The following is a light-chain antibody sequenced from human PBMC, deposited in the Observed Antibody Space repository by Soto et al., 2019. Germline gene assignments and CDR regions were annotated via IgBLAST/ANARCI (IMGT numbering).Light chain of an antibody. CDR2: LGS. Sequence: DIVMSQSPLSLPVTPGEPASISCRSSQSLLHSNGYNYLDWYLQKPGQSPQLLIYLGSNRASGVPDRFSGSGSGTDFTLKIIRVEAEDLGLYYCMQALQPPPITFGQGTRLEI. J-gene: IGKJ5*01. V-gene: IGKV2-28*01. CDR3: MQALQPPPIT. CDR1: QSLLHSNGYNY.